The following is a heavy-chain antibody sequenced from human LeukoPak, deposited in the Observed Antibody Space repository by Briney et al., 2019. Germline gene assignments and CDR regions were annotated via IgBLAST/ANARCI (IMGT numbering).Heavy chain of an antibody. CDR2: LNPSGGST. Sequence: ASVKVSCKASGYTFINYYMHWVRQAPGQGPEWMGILNPSGGSTTYAQKFQGRVTMTRDTSISTAYMGLSRLRSEDTAVYYCARDEADAFDIWGQGTMVTVSS. J-gene: IGHJ3*02. CDR1: GYTFINYY. V-gene: IGHV1-46*01. CDR3: ARDEADAFDI.